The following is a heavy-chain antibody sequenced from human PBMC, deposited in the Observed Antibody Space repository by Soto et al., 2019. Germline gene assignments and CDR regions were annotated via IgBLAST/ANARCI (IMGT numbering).Heavy chain of an antibody. CDR3: THVSSVAHPFSDF. D-gene: IGHD3-3*01. Sequence: EVQLVESGVGLVKPGGSLRISCTASGLTFVYAWMDWVRQAPGKRLEWVGRIKSQAGGGTIEYAAPVKGRFTISRDDSKNTVYLQMDRLKTEDTAVYYCTHVSSVAHPFSDFWGQGTLVTVSS. CDR1: GLTFVYAW. J-gene: IGHJ4*02. V-gene: IGHV3-15*07. CDR2: IKSQAGGGTI.